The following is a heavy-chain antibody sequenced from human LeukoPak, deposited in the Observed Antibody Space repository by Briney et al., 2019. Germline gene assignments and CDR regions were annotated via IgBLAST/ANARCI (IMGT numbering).Heavy chain of an antibody. CDR1: GFTFSDYY. Sequence: PGGSLRLSCAASGFTFSDYYMSWIRQAPGKGLEWVSYISSSSSYTNYADSVKGRFTISRDNAKNSLYLQMNSLRPEDTAVYYCAREQYSSTPHIDGFDVWGQGTTVTVSS. CDR3: AREQYSSTPHIDGFDV. J-gene: IGHJ6*02. CDR2: ISSSSSYT. V-gene: IGHV3-11*06. D-gene: IGHD6-13*01.